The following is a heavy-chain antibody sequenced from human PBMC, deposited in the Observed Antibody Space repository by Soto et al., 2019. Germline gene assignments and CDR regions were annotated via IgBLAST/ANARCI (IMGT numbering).Heavy chain of an antibody. D-gene: IGHD1-26*01. V-gene: IGHV4-4*02. CDR2: IYHSGST. CDR3: ARDGRAGVLSYYYGMDV. J-gene: IGHJ6*02. Sequence: QVQLQESGPGLVKPSGTLSLTCAVSGGSISSSNWWSWVRQPPGKGLEWIGEIYHSGSTNYNPSLKSRVTISVDKSKNQFSLKLSSVTAADTAVYYCARDGRAGVLSYYYGMDVWGQGTTVSVSS. CDR1: GGSISSSNW.